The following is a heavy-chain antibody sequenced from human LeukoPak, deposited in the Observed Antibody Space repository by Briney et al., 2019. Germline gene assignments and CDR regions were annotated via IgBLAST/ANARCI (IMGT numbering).Heavy chain of an antibody. Sequence: PGRSLRLSCGASGFTFSRDGMHWVRQAPGEGLEWVAVISYDGSNKVYIESVKGRFTISRDNSKNTLYLQMNNLRPEDTALYYCAREGRRWFGDWGQGTLVTVSS. CDR3: AREGRRWFGD. CDR1: GFTFSRDG. D-gene: IGHD3-10*01. V-gene: IGHV3-30*04. CDR2: ISYDGSNK. J-gene: IGHJ1*01.